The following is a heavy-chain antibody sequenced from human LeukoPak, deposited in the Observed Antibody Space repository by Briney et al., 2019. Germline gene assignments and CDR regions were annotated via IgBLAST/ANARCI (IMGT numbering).Heavy chain of an antibody. J-gene: IGHJ4*02. CDR1: GGSISSPSYY. V-gene: IGHV4-39*01. CDR3: ARHSYYYDSRDFYYFFDY. D-gene: IGHD3-22*01. Sequence: SETLSLTCTVSGGSISSPSYYWGWIRQPPGKGLEWIGSIYYSGSTYYNPSLKSRVTMSVDKPKNQFSLKLSSVTAADTAVYYCARHSYYYDSRDFYYFFDYWGQGTLVTVSS. CDR2: IYYSGST.